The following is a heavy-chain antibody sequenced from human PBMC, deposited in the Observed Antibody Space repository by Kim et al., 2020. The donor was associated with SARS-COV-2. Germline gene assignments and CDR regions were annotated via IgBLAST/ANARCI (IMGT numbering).Heavy chain of an antibody. CDR2: IYTSGSN. CDR1: GGSISSGSYY. V-gene: IGHV4-61*02. J-gene: IGHJ6*02. CDR3: AREVGAAYYYYYGMDV. D-gene: IGHD2-15*01. Sequence: SETLSLTCTVSGGSISSGSYYWSWIRQPAGKGLEWIGRIYTSGSNNYNPSLKSRVTISVDTSKNQFSLKLSSVTAADTAVYYCAREVGAAYYYYYGMDVWGQGTTVTVSS.